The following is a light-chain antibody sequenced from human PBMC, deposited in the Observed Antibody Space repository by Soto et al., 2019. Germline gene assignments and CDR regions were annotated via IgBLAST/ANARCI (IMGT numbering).Light chain of an antibody. Sequence: EIVMTQSPATLSVSPGERATLSCRASQSVSSNLAWYQQKPGQAPRLLIYGASRATGIPARFSGSGSGTEFTLTISSLQSEDFAVYYCQQYNNWPPDTFGQGTKLEIK. CDR1: QSVSSN. CDR3: QQYNNWPPDT. J-gene: IGKJ2*01. CDR2: GAS. V-gene: IGKV3-15*01.